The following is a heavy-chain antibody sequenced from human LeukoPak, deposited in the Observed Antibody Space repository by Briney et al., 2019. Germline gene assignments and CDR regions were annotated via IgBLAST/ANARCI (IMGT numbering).Heavy chain of an antibody. CDR1: GFTFSSYG. V-gene: IGHV3-30*02. Sequence: PGGSLRLSCAVSGFTFSSYGMHWVRQAPGKGLEWVAFIRYDGSNKYYADSVKGRFTISRDNSKNTLYLQMNSLRAEDTAVYYCARDHGRYQLRNPNWFDPWGQGTLVTVSS. D-gene: IGHD2-2*01. CDR3: ARDHGRYQLRNPNWFDP. J-gene: IGHJ5*02. CDR2: IRYDGSNK.